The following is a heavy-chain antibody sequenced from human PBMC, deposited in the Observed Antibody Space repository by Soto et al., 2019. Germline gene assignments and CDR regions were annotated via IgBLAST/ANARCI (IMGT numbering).Heavy chain of an antibody. J-gene: IGHJ4*02. CDR3: AEGNPDYLDY. V-gene: IGHV3-23*01. Sequence: GGTLRLSCAVSGISFCRCAISRVRPDPWKGPESVSGSSGPGGTSYGDAVKGWFTISWDNSRNTLDLPSISLTADDTALYHCAEGNPDYLDYWGQGTLVTVSS. CDR1: GISFCRCA. CDR2: SSGPGGT.